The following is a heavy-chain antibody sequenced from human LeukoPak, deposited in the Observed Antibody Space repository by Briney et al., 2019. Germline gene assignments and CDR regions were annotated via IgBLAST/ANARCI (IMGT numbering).Heavy chain of an antibody. CDR2: IRGSGGST. V-gene: IGHV3-23*01. D-gene: IGHD3-10*01. CDR3: AKDEYYYGSGSCFDY. CDR1: GFTFSSYA. J-gene: IGHJ4*02. Sequence: GGSLRLSCAASGFTFSSYAMSWVRQAPGKGLEWVSAIRGSGGSTYYADSVKGRFTVSRDNSKNTLYLQMNSLRAEDTAVYYCAKDEYYYGSGSCFDYWGQGTLVTVSS.